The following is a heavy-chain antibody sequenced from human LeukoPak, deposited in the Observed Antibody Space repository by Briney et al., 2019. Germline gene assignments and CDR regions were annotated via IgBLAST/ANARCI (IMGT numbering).Heavy chain of an antibody. J-gene: IGHJ4*02. V-gene: IGHV4-30-2*01. CDR3: ARAKTPYYYDSSGYNFDY. CDR1: GGSTSSHHY. CDR2: IYHSGST. Sequence: SETLSLTCTVSGGSTSSHHYWSWIRQPPGKGLEWIGYIYHSGSTYYNPSLKSRVTISVDRSKNQFSLKLSSVTAADTAVYYCARAKTPYYYDSSGYNFDYWGQGTLVTVSS. D-gene: IGHD3-22*01.